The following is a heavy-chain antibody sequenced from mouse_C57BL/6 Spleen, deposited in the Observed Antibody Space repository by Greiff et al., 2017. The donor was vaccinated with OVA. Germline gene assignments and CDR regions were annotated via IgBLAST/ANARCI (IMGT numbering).Heavy chain of an antibody. Sequence: EVQLQQSGPELVKPGASVKISCKASGYTFTDYYMNWVKQSHGKSLEWIGDINPNNGGTSYNQKFKGKATLTVDKSSSTAYMELRSLTSEDSAVYYCATYSKRVFAYWGQGTLVTVSA. CDR3: ATYSKRVFAY. D-gene: IGHD2-5*01. J-gene: IGHJ3*01. CDR2: INPNNGGT. CDR1: GYTFTDYY. V-gene: IGHV1-26*01.